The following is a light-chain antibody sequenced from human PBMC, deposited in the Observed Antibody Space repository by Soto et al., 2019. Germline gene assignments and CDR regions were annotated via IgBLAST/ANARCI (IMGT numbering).Light chain of an antibody. CDR3: PSSASSLSAHV. J-gene: IGLJ1*01. CDR1: SSNIGARYD. CDR2: GNT. Sequence: QSVLTQPPSVSGAPGQRVTISCTGSSSNIGARYDVQWYQQLPGTAPRLLIYGNTNRPSGVPDRFSGSKSGTSASLAITGLQPDDEPDYYCPSSASSLSAHVFGPGTKLTVL. V-gene: IGLV1-40*01.